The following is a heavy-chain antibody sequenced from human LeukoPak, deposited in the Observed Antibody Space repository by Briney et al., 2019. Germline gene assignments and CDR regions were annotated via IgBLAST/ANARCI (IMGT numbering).Heavy chain of an antibody. J-gene: IGHJ4*02. Sequence: GGSLRLSCAASGFTFSSYWMHWVRQAPGKGLVWVSRVNSDGSSTTYADSVKGRFTISRDNAKNTLYLQMNDLRAEDTAVYYCARVEGIVVVHFDYWGQGTLVTVSS. D-gene: IGHD2-15*01. CDR1: GFTFSSYW. V-gene: IGHV3-74*01. CDR3: ARVEGIVVVHFDY. CDR2: VNSDGSST.